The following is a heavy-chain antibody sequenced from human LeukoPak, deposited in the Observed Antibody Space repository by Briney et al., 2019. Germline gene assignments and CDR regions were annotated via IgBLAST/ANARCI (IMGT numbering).Heavy chain of an antibody. J-gene: IGHJ4*02. CDR1: GTSINDYY. Sequence: SETLSLTCTVSGTSINDYYWSWIRKPPGKRLEWIGYIYFSGHTNYSPPLKSRVTMSLDAPRDHFSLQLNSVTAADTAVYYCARGHGYSGHALAYWGQGILVTVSS. V-gene: IGHV4-59*01. CDR3: ARGHGYSGHALAY. D-gene: IGHD5-12*01. CDR2: IYFSGHT.